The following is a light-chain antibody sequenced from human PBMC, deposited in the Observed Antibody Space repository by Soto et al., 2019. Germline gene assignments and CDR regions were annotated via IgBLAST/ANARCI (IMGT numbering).Light chain of an antibody. V-gene: IGKV3-20*01. Sequence: IVLTQSPGTLSLSPGERATLSRGASQSVTNNFLAWYQQKPGQAPRLLIYGASSRATGVPDSFSGSGSGTDFTLTISRLEPGDFAVYYCQQYGTPLFTFGPGTKVDIK. J-gene: IGKJ3*01. CDR1: QSVTNNF. CDR3: QQYGTPLFT. CDR2: GAS.